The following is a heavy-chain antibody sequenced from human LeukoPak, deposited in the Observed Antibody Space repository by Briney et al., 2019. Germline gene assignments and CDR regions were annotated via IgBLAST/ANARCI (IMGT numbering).Heavy chain of an antibody. D-gene: IGHD3-16*01. CDR3: ATEPRFEKKGYYYHYMDV. Sequence: ASVKVSCKASGYTFNGYYKHWVRQAPGQGLEWMGWINPNSGGTNYAQKFQGRVTMTRDTSISTAYMILSRLRSDDTAVYYCATEPRFEKKGYYYHYMDVWGKGTTVTISS. CDR2: INPNSGGT. J-gene: IGHJ6*03. V-gene: IGHV1-2*02. CDR1: GYTFNGYY.